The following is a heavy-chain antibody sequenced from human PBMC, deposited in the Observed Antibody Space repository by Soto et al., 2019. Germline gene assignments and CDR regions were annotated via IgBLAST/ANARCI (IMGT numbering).Heavy chain of an antibody. D-gene: IGHD6-13*01. J-gene: IGHJ5*02. Sequence: QVQLVQSGAEVKKPGSSVKVSCKASGGTFSSYAISWVRQAPGQGLEWMGGIIPIFGTANYAQKFQGRVTITADKSTSTTYMEQSNLRSEDTAVYYCARYRSTAETNWFDPWGQGTLVTVSS. CDR1: GGTFSSYA. CDR2: IIPIFGTA. V-gene: IGHV1-69*06. CDR3: ARYRSTAETNWFDP.